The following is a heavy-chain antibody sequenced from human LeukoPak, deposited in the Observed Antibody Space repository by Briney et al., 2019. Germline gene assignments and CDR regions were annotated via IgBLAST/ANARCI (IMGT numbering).Heavy chain of an antibody. Sequence: SETLSLTCPVSGGSISSYYWSWIRQPPGKGLEWIGYIYYSGSSNYNPSVKSRVTISVDTSKNQFSLKLSSVTAADTAVYYCARDSSGYHDYWGQGTLVTVSS. J-gene: IGHJ4*02. CDR2: IYYSGSS. CDR3: ARDSSGYHDY. V-gene: IGHV4-59*01. D-gene: IGHD3-22*01. CDR1: GGSISSYY.